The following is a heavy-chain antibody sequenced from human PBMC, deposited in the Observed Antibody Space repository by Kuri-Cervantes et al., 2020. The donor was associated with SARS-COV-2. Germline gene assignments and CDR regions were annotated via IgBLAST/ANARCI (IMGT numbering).Heavy chain of an antibody. J-gene: IGHJ6*04. V-gene: IGHV1-2*02. CDR3: ARVSGIDGDV. CDR2: INPNSGGT. Sequence: ASVKVSCKASAYTFTGYYMHWVRQAPGQGLEWMGWINPNSGGTKYAQKFQGRVTMTTDTSISTAYMELSRLRSDDTAVYYCARVSGIDGDVWGKGTTVTVSS. CDR1: AYTFTGYY. D-gene: IGHD5-24*01.